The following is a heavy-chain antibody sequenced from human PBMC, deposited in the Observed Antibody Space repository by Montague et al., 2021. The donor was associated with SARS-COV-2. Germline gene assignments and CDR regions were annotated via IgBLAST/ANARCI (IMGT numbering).Heavy chain of an antibody. CDR2: INHDGRA. CDR1: SGSLSGYY. CDR3: AKIEWWVAIRGTWGSMDV. V-gene: IGHV4-34*01. Sequence: SETLSLTCGVFSGSLSGYYWAWIRQSPGQGLMWIGEINHDGRANYNPSLRSRVTISVDTSKNQFSLQLRSVTAADTAVYYCAKIEWWVAIRGTWGSMDVWGQGTTVTVSS. J-gene: IGHJ6*02. D-gene: IGHD1-1*01.